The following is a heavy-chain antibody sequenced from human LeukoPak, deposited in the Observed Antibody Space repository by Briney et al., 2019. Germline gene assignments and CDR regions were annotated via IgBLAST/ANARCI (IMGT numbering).Heavy chain of an antibody. CDR3: ARQTIWFGELLFQDY. CDR1: GGSISSSSYY. V-gene: IGHV4-39*01. D-gene: IGHD3-10*01. Sequence: SETLSLTCTVSGGSISSSSYYWGWIRQPPGKGLEWIGSIYYSGSTYYNPSLKSRVTISVDTSKNQFSLKLSSVTAADTVVYYCARQTIWFGELLFQDYWGQGTLVTVSS. CDR2: IYYSGST. J-gene: IGHJ4*02.